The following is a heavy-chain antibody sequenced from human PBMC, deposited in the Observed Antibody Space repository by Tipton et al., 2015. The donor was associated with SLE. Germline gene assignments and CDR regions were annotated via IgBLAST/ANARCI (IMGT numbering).Heavy chain of an antibody. CDR2: IYYTGST. D-gene: IGHD6-6*01. CDR3: AKYSSSSDY. J-gene: IGHJ4*02. Sequence: LRLSCIVSGASISSGGYSWSWIRQSPEKGLEWIGYIYYTGSTNYNPSLKSRVTISLDTSKKQFSLKLNSVTAADTAVYYCAKYSSSSDYWGQGTLVTVSS. V-gene: IGHV4-61*08. CDR1: GASISSGGYS.